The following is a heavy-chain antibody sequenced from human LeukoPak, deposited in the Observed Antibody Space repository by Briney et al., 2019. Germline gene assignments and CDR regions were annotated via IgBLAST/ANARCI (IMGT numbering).Heavy chain of an antibody. CDR2: IYSGGST. J-gene: IGHJ4*02. CDR1: GFTVSSNY. D-gene: IGHD2-15*01. V-gene: IGHV3-53*01. Sequence: GGFLRLSCAASGFTVSSNYMSWVRQAPGKGLEWVSVIYSGGSTYYADSVGGRFTISRDNSKNTLYLQMNSLRAEDTAVYYCATRRGGGPYYFDYWGQGTLVTVSS. CDR3: ATRRGGGPYYFDY.